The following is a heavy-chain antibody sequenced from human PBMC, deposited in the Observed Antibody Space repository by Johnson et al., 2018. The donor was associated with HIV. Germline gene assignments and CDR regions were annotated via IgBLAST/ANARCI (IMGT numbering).Heavy chain of an antibody. CDR3: ARAPEVRGIDAFDI. CDR1: GFTFSTYA. Sequence: MQLVESGGGVIRPGGSLRLSCAASGFTFSTYAMTWVRQAPGRGLEWVSTIGGSGGTTYYADSVKGRFTISRDNSKNTLYLQMNSLRAEDTAVYYCARAPEVRGIDAFDIWGQGTMVTVSS. V-gene: IGHV3-23*04. CDR2: IGGSGGTT. J-gene: IGHJ3*02. D-gene: IGHD3-10*01.